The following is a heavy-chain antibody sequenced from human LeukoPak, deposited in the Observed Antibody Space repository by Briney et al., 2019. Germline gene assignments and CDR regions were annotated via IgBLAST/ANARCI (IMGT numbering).Heavy chain of an antibody. V-gene: IGHV3-23*01. Sequence: GGSLRLSCAASGFTFSTYAMSCVRQAPGKGLEWVSTISRSGTSTDYADSVKGRFTISRDNSENTLYLQMNSLRAEDTALYYCAKDIHGDYGGVDYWGQGTLVTVSS. CDR1: GFTFSTYA. J-gene: IGHJ4*02. CDR2: ISRSGTST. CDR3: AKDIHGDYGGVDY. D-gene: IGHD4-17*01.